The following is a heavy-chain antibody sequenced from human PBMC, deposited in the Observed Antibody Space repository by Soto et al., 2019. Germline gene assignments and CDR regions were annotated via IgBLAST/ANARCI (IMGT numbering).Heavy chain of an antibody. CDR2: IKSNTDGGTT. CDR3: TTVYGAPTPFDY. D-gene: IGHD4-17*01. V-gene: IGHV3-15*01. CDR1: GLTFSNAW. Sequence: LRPPSAASGLTFSNAWMSWVRQAPGQGLEWVGRIKSNTDGGTTDYAAPVKGRFTISRADSKNTLYLQMNSLKTEDTAVYYCTTVYGAPTPFDYWGQGTLVTSPQ. J-gene: IGHJ4*02.